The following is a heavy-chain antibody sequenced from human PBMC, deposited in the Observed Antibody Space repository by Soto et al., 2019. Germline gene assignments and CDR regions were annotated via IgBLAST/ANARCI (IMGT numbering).Heavy chain of an antibody. V-gene: IGHV3-7*01. Sequence: GGSLRLSCAASGFTFSSYWMSWVRQAPGKGLEWVANIKQDGSEKYYVDSVKGRFTISRDNAKNSLYLQMNSLRAEDTAVYYCARELGSSGWYSTLYYYYYYGMDVWGQGTTVTVSS. D-gene: IGHD6-19*01. J-gene: IGHJ6*02. CDR2: IKQDGSEK. CDR3: ARELGSSGWYSTLYYYYYYGMDV. CDR1: GFTFSSYW.